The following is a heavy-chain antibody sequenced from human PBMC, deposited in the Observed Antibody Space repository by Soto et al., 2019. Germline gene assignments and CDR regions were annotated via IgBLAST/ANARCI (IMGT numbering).Heavy chain of an antibody. J-gene: IGHJ3*02. CDR2: VTASGGST. CDR3: AKDLTVGAGHPIDAFDI. V-gene: IGHV3-23*01. D-gene: IGHD1-26*01. CDR1: GFAFISYA. Sequence: EVQLLESGGVLVQPGGSLRLSCAASGFAFISYAMSWVSQAPGKVLEWVSTVTASGGSTYYADSVKGRFTISRDNSKNTLDLQMNRRRAEDTAVYYCAKDLTVGAGHPIDAFDIWGLGTKVTVSS.